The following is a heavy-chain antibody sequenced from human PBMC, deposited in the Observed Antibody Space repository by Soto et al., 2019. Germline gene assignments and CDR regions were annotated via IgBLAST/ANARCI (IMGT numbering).Heavy chain of an antibody. D-gene: IGHD2-15*01. J-gene: IGHJ4*02. CDR2: IYYSGST. Sequence: SETLSLTCTVSGGSISSSSYYWGWIRQPPGKGLEWIGSIYYSGSTYYNPSLKSRVTISVDTSKNQFSLKLSSVTAADTAVYYSYIVVVVAATTLDYGGQGTLVTVSS. V-gene: IGHV4-39*01. CDR3: YIVVVVAATTLDY. CDR1: GGSISSSSYY.